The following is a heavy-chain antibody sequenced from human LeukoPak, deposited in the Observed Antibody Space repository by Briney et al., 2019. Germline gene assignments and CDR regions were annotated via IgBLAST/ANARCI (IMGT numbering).Heavy chain of an antibody. V-gene: IGHV4-59*01. J-gene: IGHJ1*01. D-gene: IGHD1-7*01. Sequence: SETLSLTCTVSGGSISSYYWSWIRQPPGKGLEWIGCIYYSGSTNYNPSLKSRVTISVDTSKNQFSLKLSSVAAADTAVYYCAREGNYGSFQHWGQGTLVTVSS. CDR2: IYYSGST. CDR3: AREGNYGSFQH. CDR1: GGSISSYY.